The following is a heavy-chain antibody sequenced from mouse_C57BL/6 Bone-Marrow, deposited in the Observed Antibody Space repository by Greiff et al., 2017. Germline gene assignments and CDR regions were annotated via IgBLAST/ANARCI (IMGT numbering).Heavy chain of an antibody. CDR3: ATGTYFDV. CDR2: INPSTGYT. V-gene: IGHV1-7*01. D-gene: IGHD4-1*01. CDR1: GYTFTSYW. Sequence: VQLQQSGAELAKPGASVKMSCKASGYTFTSYWMHWVKQRPGQGLEWIGYINPSTGYTESNQKFKDKATLTAEKSSSTAYMQLSSLTSEDSAVYYCATGTYFDVWGAGTTVTVSS. J-gene: IGHJ1*01.